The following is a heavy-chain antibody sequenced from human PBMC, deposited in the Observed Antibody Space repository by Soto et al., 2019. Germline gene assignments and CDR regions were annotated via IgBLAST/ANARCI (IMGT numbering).Heavy chain of an antibody. CDR1: GGSVSSGSYY. D-gene: IGHD4-17*01. CDR2: IYYSGST. CDR3: AMTNTVTTGPSDYYYYMDV. V-gene: IGHV4-61*01. Sequence: SETLSLTCTVSGGSVSSGSYYWSWIRQPPGKGLEWIGYIYYSGSTNYNPSLKSRVTISVDTSKNQFSLKLSSVTAADTAVYYCAMTNTVTTGPSDYYYYMDVWGKGTTVTVSS. J-gene: IGHJ6*03.